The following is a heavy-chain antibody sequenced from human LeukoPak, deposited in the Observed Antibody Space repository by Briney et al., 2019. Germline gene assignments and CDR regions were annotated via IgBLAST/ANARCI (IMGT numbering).Heavy chain of an antibody. CDR3: ARVTGYTIEDYFDY. CDR1: GGSFSGYY. CDR2: INHSGST. Sequence: SETLSLTCTVYGGSFSGYYWSWIRQPPGKGLEWIGEINHSGSTNYNPSLKSRVTISVDTSKNQFSLKLRSVTAADTAVYYCARVTGYTIEDYFDYWGQGTLVTVSS. D-gene: IGHD3-9*01. V-gene: IGHV4-34*01. J-gene: IGHJ4*02.